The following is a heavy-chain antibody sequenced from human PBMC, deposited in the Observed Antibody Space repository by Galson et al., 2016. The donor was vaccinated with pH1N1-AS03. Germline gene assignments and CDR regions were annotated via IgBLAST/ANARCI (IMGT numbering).Heavy chain of an antibody. Sequence: SVKVSCKASGYIFGSYYLHWVRQAPGQGLEWMGIINPSGGSTTYPQKFQGRVTMTTDASTSTVNMELTTLGSDDTGVDYFARGGNILNWDDCVHWLDPWGQGTLVTVSS. CDR3: ARGGNILNWDDCVHWLDP. V-gene: IGHV1-46*03. J-gene: IGHJ5*02. CDR1: GYIFGSYY. D-gene: IGHD1-1*01. CDR2: INPSGGST.